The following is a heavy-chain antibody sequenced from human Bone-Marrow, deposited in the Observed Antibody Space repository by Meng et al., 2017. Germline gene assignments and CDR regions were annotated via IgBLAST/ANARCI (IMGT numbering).Heavy chain of an antibody. CDR2: ISGSGGST. D-gene: IGHD3-10*01. Sequence: GESLKISCAASGFTFSSYAMSWVRQAPGKGLEWVSAISGSGGSTYYADSVKGRFTISRDNYKNTLYLQMNSLRAEDTAVYYCATLFTRGWFDPWGQGTLVTVSS. J-gene: IGHJ5*02. CDR3: ATLFTRGWFDP. CDR1: GFTFSSYA. V-gene: IGHV3-23*01.